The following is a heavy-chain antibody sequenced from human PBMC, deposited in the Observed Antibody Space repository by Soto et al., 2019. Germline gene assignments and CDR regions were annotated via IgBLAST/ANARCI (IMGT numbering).Heavy chain of an antibody. CDR3: ARDQGYGDYEEDYYYYGMDV. CDR1: GGSISSSNW. CDR2: IYHSGST. D-gene: IGHD4-17*01. Sequence: PSETLSLTCAVSGGSISSSNWWSWVRQPPGKGLEWIGEIYHSGSTNYNPSLKSRVTISVDKSKNQFSLKLSSVTAADTAVYYCARDQGYGDYEEDYYYYGMDVWGQGTTVTVSS. J-gene: IGHJ6*02. V-gene: IGHV4-4*02.